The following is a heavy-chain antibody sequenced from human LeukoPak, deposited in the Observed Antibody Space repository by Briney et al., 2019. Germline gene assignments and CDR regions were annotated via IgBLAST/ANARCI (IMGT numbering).Heavy chain of an antibody. J-gene: IGHJ4*02. D-gene: IGHD3-3*01. CDR2: ISYDGSNK. CDR1: GFTFSSYA. CDR3: ASSPVTTQFDY. Sequence: GGSLRLSCAASGFTFSSYAMHWVRQAPGKGLEWVAVISYDGSNKYYADSVKGRFTISRDNSKNALYLQMNSLRAEDTAVYYCASSPVTTQFDYWGQGTLVTVSS. V-gene: IGHV3-30*04.